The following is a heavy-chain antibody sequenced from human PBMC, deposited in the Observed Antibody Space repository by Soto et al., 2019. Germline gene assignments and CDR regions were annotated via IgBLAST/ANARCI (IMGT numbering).Heavy chain of an antibody. J-gene: IGHJ5*02. Sequence: QVQLVESGGGVVQPGRSLRLSCAASGFIFSNYAIHWVRQAPGKGLEWVALISYDGYDKYYTDSVKGGFTIPRDNSKNTLYRKMNSLRPEDTAVYYCARAPNRLGGFWFDPWGQGTLVTVSS. CDR3: ARAPNRLGGFWFDP. V-gene: IGHV3-30*04. D-gene: IGHD1-26*01. CDR2: ISYDGYDK. CDR1: GFIFSNYA.